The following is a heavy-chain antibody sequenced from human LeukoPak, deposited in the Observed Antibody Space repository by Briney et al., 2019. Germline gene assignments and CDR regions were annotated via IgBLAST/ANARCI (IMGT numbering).Heavy chain of an antibody. V-gene: IGHV4-39*01. CDR1: GASVSGSNYY. Sequence: SETLSLTCAVSGASVSGSNYYWGWIRQPPGKGLEWIGNIYSSGSTYYNASLQSRVTISIDTSKNQFSLRLNSVTAADTAMYYCARNRRGGYCSGGSCYSGDIYAFDIWGQGTMVTVSS. CDR2: IYSSGST. CDR3: ARNRRGGYCSGGSCYSGDIYAFDI. D-gene: IGHD2-15*01. J-gene: IGHJ3*02.